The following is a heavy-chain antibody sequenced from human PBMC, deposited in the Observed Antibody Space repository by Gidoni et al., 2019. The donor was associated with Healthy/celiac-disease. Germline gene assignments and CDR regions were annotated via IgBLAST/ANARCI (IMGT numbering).Heavy chain of an antibody. CDR3: AREVGYGQLGSDY. CDR2: ISSSSSYI. D-gene: IGHD2-8*02. Sequence: EVQLVESGGGLVKPGGSLRLSCAASGFTFSSYSMNWVRQAPGKGLEWVSSISSSSSYIYYADSVKGRFTIFRDNAKNSLYLQMNSLRAEDTAVYYCAREVGYGQLGSDYWGQGTLVTVSS. CDR1: GFTFSSYS. V-gene: IGHV3-21*01. J-gene: IGHJ4*02.